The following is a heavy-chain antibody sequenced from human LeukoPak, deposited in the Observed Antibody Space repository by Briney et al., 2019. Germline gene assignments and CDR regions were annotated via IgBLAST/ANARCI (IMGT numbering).Heavy chain of an antibody. Sequence: SETLSLTCTVSGGSISSGGNYWSWIRQHPGKGLEWIGYIYYSGSTYYNPSLKSRVTISVDTSKNQFSLKLSSVTAADTAVYYCARDSGYSYAYFDYWGQGTLVTVSS. CDR2: IYYSGST. CDR1: GGSISSGGNY. J-gene: IGHJ4*02. D-gene: IGHD5-18*01. V-gene: IGHV4-31*03. CDR3: ARDSGYSYAYFDY.